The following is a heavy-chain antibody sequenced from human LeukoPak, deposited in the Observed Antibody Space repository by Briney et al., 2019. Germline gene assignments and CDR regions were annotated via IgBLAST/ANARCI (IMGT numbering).Heavy chain of an antibody. V-gene: IGHV1-46*01. J-gene: IGHJ3*02. CDR2: INPSGGST. CDR3: AREGHYGDGPDAFDI. CDR1: GYTFTSYY. D-gene: IGHD4-17*01. Sequence: ASVKVSCKASGYTFTSYYMHWVRQAPGQGLEWMGIINPSGGSTSYAQKFQGRVTMTRDMSTSTVYMELSSLRAEDTALYYCAREGHYGDGPDAFDIWGQGTMVTVSS.